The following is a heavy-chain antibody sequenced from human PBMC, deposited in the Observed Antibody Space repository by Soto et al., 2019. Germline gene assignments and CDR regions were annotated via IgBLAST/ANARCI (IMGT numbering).Heavy chain of an antibody. J-gene: IGHJ4*02. CDR3: ARDTNPYSSGLFLFDY. CDR1: GFTFCSYG. D-gene: IGHD6-19*01. CDR2: ISYDGSNK. V-gene: IGHV3-30*03. Sequence: QIGGSLRLSCAASGFTFCSYGMHWVRQAPGKGLEWVAVISYDGSNKYYADPVKGRFTISRDNSKNTLYLQMNSLRAEDTAVYYCARDTNPYSSGLFLFDYWGQGTLVTVSS.